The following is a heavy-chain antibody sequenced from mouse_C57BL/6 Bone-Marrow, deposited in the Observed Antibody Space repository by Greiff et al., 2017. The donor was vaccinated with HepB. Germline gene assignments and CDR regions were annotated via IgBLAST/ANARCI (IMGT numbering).Heavy chain of an antibody. J-gene: IGHJ2*01. D-gene: IGHD2-14*01. CDR1: GYTFTSYT. V-gene: IGHV1-4*01. CDR3: AWGTDG. Sequence: VQLQQSGAELARPGASVKMSCKASGYTFTSYTMHWVKQRPGQGLEWIGYINPSSGYTKYNQKFKDKATLTAAKSARTAYMQLSSLTSEDAAVYYCAWGTDGWGQGATLAGAS. CDR2: INPSSGYT.